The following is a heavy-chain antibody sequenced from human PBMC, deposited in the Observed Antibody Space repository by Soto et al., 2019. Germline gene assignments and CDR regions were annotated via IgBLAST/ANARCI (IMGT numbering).Heavy chain of an antibody. CDR1: GETWSSWG. V-gene: IGHV3-33*01. Sequence: AAAGETWSSWGMPWDHKKPGKGLEWVAVIWYDGSNKYYADSVKGRFTISRDNSKNTLYLQMNSLRAEDTAVYYCARDVPSYGELPPGSTFSEPLGHRTLVPGS. J-gene: IGHJ5*02. D-gene: IGHD3-10*01. CDR3: ARDVPSYGELPPGSTFSEP. CDR2: IWYDGSNK.